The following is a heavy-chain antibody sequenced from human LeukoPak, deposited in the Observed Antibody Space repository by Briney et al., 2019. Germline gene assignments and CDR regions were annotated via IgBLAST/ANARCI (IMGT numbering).Heavy chain of an antibody. V-gene: IGHV3-72*01. Sequence: GGSLRLSCAASGFTFSDHFLDWVRHAPGKGLEWVGRIRNKANSYTTEYAASVKGRFTISRDDSKNSLYLQMNSLKTDDTAVYYCGNGFGDWGQGTLVTVSS. CDR1: GFTFSDHF. D-gene: IGHD3-16*01. CDR2: IRNKANSYTT. CDR3: GNGFGD. J-gene: IGHJ4*02.